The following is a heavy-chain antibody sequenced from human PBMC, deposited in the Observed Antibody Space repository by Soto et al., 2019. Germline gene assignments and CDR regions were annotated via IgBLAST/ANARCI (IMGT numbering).Heavy chain of an antibody. CDR1: GGTFSSYA. CDR2: IIPIFGTA. Sequence: SVKVSCKASGGTFSSYAISWVRQAPGQGLEWMGGIIPIFGTANYAQKFQGRVTITADESTSTAYMELSSLRSEDTAVYYCARSVSGWYYYYGMDVWGQGTTVTVSS. J-gene: IGHJ6*02. D-gene: IGHD6-19*01. V-gene: IGHV1-69*13. CDR3: ARSVSGWYYYYGMDV.